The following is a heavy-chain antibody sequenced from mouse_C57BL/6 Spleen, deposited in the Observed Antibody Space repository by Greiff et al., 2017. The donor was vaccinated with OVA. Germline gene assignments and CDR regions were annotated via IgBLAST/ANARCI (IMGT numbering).Heavy chain of an antibody. D-gene: IGHD2-3*01. CDR3: ARLGDGFHFDY. CDR2: IDPSDSYT. V-gene: IGHV1-50*01. Sequence: QVQLQQPGAELVKPGASVKLSCKASGYTFTSYWMQWVKQRPGQGLEWIGEIDPSDSYTNYNQKFKGKATLTVDTSSSTAYMQLSSLTSEDSAVYYCARLGDGFHFDYWGQGTTLTVSS. CDR1: GYTFTSYW. J-gene: IGHJ2*01.